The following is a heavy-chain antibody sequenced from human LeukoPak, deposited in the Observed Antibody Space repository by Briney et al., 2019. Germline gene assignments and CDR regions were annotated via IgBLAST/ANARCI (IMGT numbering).Heavy chain of an antibody. D-gene: IGHD7-27*01. CDR2: ISGSGGST. J-gene: IGHJ3*01. CDR1: GFTFSSYA. V-gene: IGHV3-23*01. CDR3: ARDITGAAGAFDV. Sequence: GGSLRLSCAASGFTFSSYAMSWVRQAPGKGLEWVSAISGSGGSTYYADSVKGRFTISRDNSKNTLFLQMNSLRAEDTAVYYCARDITGAAGAFDVWGQGTMVTVSP.